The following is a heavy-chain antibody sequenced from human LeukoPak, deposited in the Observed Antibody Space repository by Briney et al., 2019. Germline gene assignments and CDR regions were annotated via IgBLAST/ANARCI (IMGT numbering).Heavy chain of an antibody. CDR2: IYYSGST. V-gene: IGHV4-59*12. CDR3: ARLPSPRGKYGDPDY. D-gene: IGHD4-17*01. J-gene: IGHJ4*02. CDR1: GGSISSYY. Sequence: PSETLSLTCTVSGGSISSYYWSWIRQPPGKGLEWIGYIYYSGSTNYNPSLKSRVTISVDKSKNQFSLKLSSVTAADTAVYYCARLPSPRGKYGDPDYWGQGTLVTVSS.